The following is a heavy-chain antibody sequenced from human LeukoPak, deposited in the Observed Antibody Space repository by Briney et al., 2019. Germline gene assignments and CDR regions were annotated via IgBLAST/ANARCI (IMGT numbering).Heavy chain of an antibody. Sequence: GGSLRLSCAASGFTFSSYAMSWVRQAPGKGLEWVSSISGSGGFTYYADSVKGRFTISRDNSKNTLYLQMNSLRAEDTAIYYCANSAGGTYYPYFDHWGQGTLVTVSS. V-gene: IGHV3-23*01. CDR3: ANSAGGTYYPYFDH. D-gene: IGHD1-26*01. CDR1: GFTFSSYA. J-gene: IGHJ4*02. CDR2: ISGSGGFT.